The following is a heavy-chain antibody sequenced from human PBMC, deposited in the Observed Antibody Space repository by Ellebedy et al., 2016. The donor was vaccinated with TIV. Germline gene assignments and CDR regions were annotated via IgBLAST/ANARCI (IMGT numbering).Heavy chain of an antibody. J-gene: IGHJ4*02. D-gene: IGHD3-22*01. CDR2: FDHADDRT. Sequence: AASVKVSCKGSGRSLTEVSIHWVRQAPGKGLEWMGCFDHADDRTDYAHNFEGRITVTGDTSTDTAYMELNSRRSEDTAMYYCATGGPYSRGYLFDFWGQGALVTISS. CDR3: ATGGPYSRGYLFDF. V-gene: IGHV1-24*01. CDR1: GRSLTEVS.